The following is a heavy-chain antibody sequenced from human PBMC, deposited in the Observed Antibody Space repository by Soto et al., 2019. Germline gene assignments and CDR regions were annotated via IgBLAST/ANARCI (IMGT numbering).Heavy chain of an antibody. CDR2: IAYDGSNK. J-gene: IGHJ5*02. D-gene: IGHD1-1*01. CDR3: ARDLQAGTDNVNWFAP. V-gene: IGHV3-30*04. Sequence: QVQLVESGGGVVQPGRSLRLSCAASGFSISRSAMHWVCQAPGKGPEWVAVIAYDGSNKWYADSAKGRFTISRDNSKNTLYLHMTSLRGEDTAVYYCARDLQAGTDNVNWFAPWGQGTLVTVSS. CDR1: GFSISRSA.